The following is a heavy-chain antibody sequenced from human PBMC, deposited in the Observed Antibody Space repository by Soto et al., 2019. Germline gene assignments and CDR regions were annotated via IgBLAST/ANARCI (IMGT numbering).Heavy chain of an antibody. D-gene: IGHD6-19*01. CDR3: AHGSGWLFDY. CDR2: TYWDDDN. J-gene: IGHJ4*02. Sequence: QITSEESGPTLVKPTQTLTLTCTFSGFSLNERAVGVGWIRQPPGKALEWLAFTYWDDDNHYSPSLKNRLTITKDTSKNQVVLTMTNTGPADTATYYCAHGSGWLFDYWGQGTQVTVSS. V-gene: IGHV2-5*02. CDR1: GFSLNERAVG.